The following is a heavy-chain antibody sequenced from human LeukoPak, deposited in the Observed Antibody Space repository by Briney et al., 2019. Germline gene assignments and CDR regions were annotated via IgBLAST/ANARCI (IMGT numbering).Heavy chain of an antibody. J-gene: IGHJ4*02. D-gene: IGHD1-7*01. CDR3: AREGTY. CDR2: INHSGST. Sequence: SETLSLTCAVYGGSFSAYYWSWIRQPPGKGLEWLGEINHSGSTNYNPSLKSRVTISVDTSKNQFSLKLSSVTAADTAVYYCAREGTYWGQGTLVTVSS. CDR1: GGSFSAYY. V-gene: IGHV4-34*01.